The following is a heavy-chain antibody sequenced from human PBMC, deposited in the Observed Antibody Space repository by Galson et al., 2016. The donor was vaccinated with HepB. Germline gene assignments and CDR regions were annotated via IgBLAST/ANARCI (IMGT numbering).Heavy chain of an antibody. V-gene: IGHV4-59*01. J-gene: IGHJ6*02. CDR2: IYYSGST. Sequence: LSLTCTVSVGSISSYYWGWIRQPPGKGLEWIGYIYYSGSTNYNPSLKSRVSISVDTSKNQFSLRLNSVTAADTAVYYCVRLIYGGSPDYYYFHGMDVWGQGTTVTVSS. D-gene: IGHD4-23*01. CDR1: VGSISSYY. CDR3: VRLIYGGSPDYYYFHGMDV.